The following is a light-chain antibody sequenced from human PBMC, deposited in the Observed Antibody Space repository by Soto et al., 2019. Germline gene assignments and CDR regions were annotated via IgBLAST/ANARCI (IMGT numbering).Light chain of an antibody. CDR1: QSVGRS. J-gene: IGKJ4*01. CDR3: QQYYDWPLT. CDR2: GAS. V-gene: IGKV3-15*01. Sequence: EIVMTQSPVTLSVSPGEVATLSCRASQSVGRSLAWYQEKSGQAPSLLIYGASARATGVPARFSGTGSGTDFTLIISSLQSEDFAVYYCQQYYDWPLTFGGGTKVEIK.